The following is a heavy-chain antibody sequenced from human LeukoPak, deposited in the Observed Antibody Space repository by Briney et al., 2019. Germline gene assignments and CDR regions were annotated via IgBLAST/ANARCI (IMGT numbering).Heavy chain of an antibody. V-gene: IGHV4-59*01. Sequence: SETLSLTCTVSGGSIRSYYWSWIRQPPGKGLEWIGYIYYSGSTNYNPSLKSRVSISVDTSKNQFSLKLSSVTAADTAVYYCARKSGYFDYWGQGTLVTVSS. D-gene: IGHD6-25*01. CDR2: IYYSGST. CDR3: ARKSGYFDY. J-gene: IGHJ4*02. CDR1: GGSIRSYY.